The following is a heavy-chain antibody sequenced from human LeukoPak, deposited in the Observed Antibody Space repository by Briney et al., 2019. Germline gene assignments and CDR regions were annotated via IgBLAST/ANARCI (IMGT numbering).Heavy chain of an antibody. Sequence: SETLSLTCAVYGGSFNDYYWIWIRQPPGKGLEWIGEIKPSGRTNYNPSLESRVTISVDTSKNQFSLKLSSVTAADTAVYYCARVGGSSQGARYNWFDPWGQGTLVTVSS. J-gene: IGHJ5*02. CDR1: GGSFNDYY. CDR3: ARVGGSSQGARYNWFDP. CDR2: IKPSGRT. D-gene: IGHD1-26*01. V-gene: IGHV4-34*01.